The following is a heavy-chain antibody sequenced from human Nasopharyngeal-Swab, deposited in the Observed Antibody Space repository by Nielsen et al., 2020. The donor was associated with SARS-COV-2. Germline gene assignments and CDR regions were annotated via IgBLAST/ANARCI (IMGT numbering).Heavy chain of an antibody. CDR1: GFSFRSYE. V-gene: IGHV3-48*03. D-gene: IGHD6-19*01. J-gene: IGHJ4*02. CDR3: AKDISSGWKPAYYFDY. CDR2: ISSSGSTI. Sequence: GESLKISCAASGFSFRSYEMNWVRQAPGKGLEWVSYISSSGSTIYYADSVKGRFTISRDNAKNSLYLQMNSLRAEDTALYYCAKDISSGWKPAYYFDYWGQGTLVTVSS.